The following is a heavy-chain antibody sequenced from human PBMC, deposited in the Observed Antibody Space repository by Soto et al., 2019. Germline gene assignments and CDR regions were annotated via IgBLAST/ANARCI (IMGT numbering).Heavy chain of an antibody. Sequence: PGGSLRLSCAASGFTFSSYSMNWVRQAPGKGLEWVSSISSSSSYIYYADSVKGRFTISRDNAKNSLYLQMNSLRAEDTAVYYCARGGMMSSGFFDYWGQGTLVTVSS. CDR2: ISSSSSYI. J-gene: IGHJ4*02. V-gene: IGHV3-21*01. CDR3: ARGGMMSSGFFDY. D-gene: IGHD6-19*01. CDR1: GFTFSSYS.